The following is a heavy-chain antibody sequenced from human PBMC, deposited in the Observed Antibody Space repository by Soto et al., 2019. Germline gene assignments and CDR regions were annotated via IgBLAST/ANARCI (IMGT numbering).Heavy chain of an antibody. D-gene: IGHD2-2*01. CDR1: GFTFSDYY. Sequence: PGGSLRLSCAASGFTFSDYYMSWIRQAPGKGLEWVSYISSSGSTIYYADSVKGRFTISRDNAKNSLYLQMNSLRAEDTAVYYCARAGTTLYCSSTSCRILHFDYWGQGTLVTVSS. J-gene: IGHJ4*02. CDR3: ARAGTTLYCSSTSCRILHFDY. V-gene: IGHV3-11*01. CDR2: ISSSGSTI.